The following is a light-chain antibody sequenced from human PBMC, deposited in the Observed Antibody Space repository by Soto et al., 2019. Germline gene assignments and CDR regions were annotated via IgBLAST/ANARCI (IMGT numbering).Light chain of an antibody. J-gene: IGKJ4*01. V-gene: IGKV1-13*02. CDR2: DAS. Sequence: AVQVTQSPSSLSATVGDRVTITCRASQGIRNDLGWYQQKPGKAPNLLIYDASTLHSGVPSRFSGGGSGTDFTLTISSLQPEDFATYYCQQVNVYPSTFGGGTKVDI. CDR3: QQVNVYPST. CDR1: QGIRND.